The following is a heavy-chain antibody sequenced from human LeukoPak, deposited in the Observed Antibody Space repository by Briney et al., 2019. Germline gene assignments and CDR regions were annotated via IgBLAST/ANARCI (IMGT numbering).Heavy chain of an antibody. CDR1: GGSISSGDYY. V-gene: IGHV4-30-4*01. CDR2: IYYSGST. Sequence: SQTLSLTCTVSGGSISSGDYYWSCIGQPPGKGLEWIGYIYYSGSTYYNPSLKSRATISVDTSKNQFSLKLSSVTAADTAVYYCARVTMCSGGSCHFTFDYWGQGTLVTVSS. D-gene: IGHD2-15*01. J-gene: IGHJ4*02. CDR3: ARVTMCSGGSCHFTFDY.